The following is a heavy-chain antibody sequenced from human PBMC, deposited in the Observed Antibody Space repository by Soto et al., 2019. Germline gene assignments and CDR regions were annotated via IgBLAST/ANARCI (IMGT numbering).Heavy chain of an antibody. CDR3: ARVGGSKYSSSWYFDY. CDR2: ISYDGSNK. D-gene: IGHD6-13*01. J-gene: IGHJ4*02. V-gene: IGHV3-30*04. CDR1: GFTFSSYA. Sequence: GGSLRLSCAASGFTFSSYAMHWDRQAPGKGLEWVAVISYDGSNKYYADSVKGRFTISRDNSKNTLYLQMNSLRAEDTAVYYCARVGGSKYSSSWYFDYWGQGTLVTVSS.